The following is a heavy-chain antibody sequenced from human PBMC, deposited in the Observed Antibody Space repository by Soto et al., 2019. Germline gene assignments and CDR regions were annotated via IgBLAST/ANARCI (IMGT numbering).Heavy chain of an antibody. V-gene: IGHV5-10-1*01. CDR2: IDPSDSYT. D-gene: IGHD3-10*01. CDR1: GYSFTSYW. J-gene: IGHJ6*01. Sequence: GESLKISCKGSGYSFTSYWISWVRQMPGKGLEWMGRIDPSDSYTNYSPSFQGHVTISADKSISTAYLQWSSLKASDTAMYYCARRLKVRGDYYYYYGRDVWGQGTTAPGSS. CDR3: ARRLKVRGDYYYYYGRDV.